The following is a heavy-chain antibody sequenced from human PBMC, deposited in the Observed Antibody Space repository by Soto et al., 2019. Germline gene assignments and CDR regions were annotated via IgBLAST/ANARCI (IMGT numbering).Heavy chain of an antibody. J-gene: IGHJ4*02. V-gene: IGHV3-23*01. CDR3: AKGRGGSGSLTPRVDF. D-gene: IGHD3-10*01. Sequence: EVQQLESGGGLVQPGGSLRLSCAASGFTFNNYARTWVRQAPGKGLEWVSAISGGGDTTSYADSVKGRFTVSRDGSKNTLYLQMSSRRAEDTALYYCAKGRGGSGSLTPRVDFWGQGTLVTVSS. CDR1: GFTFNNYA. CDR2: ISGGGDTT.